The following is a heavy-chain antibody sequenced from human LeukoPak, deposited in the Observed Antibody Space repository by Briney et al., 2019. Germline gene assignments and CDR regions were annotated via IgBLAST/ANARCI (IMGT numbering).Heavy chain of an antibody. D-gene: IGHD1-26*01. CDR3: ARESTVGPIQTDALDI. CDR1: GFTFSTYW. J-gene: IGHJ3*02. Sequence: GGSLRLSCAASGFTFSTYWMHWVRQAPGKGLVWVSRINNEETAANYADSVQGRFTISRDNANNMLYLQMDSLRAEGTAVYYCARESTVGPIQTDALDIWGQGTMVTVSS. CDR2: INNEETAA. V-gene: IGHV3-74*01.